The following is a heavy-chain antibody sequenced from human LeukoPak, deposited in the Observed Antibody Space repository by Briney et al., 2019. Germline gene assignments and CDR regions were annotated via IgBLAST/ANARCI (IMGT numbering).Heavy chain of an antibody. CDR1: GGSFSGYY. CDR2: INHSGST. CDR3: ARKPRWYYYGSGSYCWFDP. V-gene: IGHV4-34*01. Sequence: PSETLSLTCAVYGGSFSGYYWSWIRQPPGKGLEWIGEINHSGSTNYNPSLKSRVTISVDTSKNQFSLKLSSVTAADTAVYYCARKPRWYYYGSGSYCWFDPWGQGTLVSVSS. J-gene: IGHJ5*02. D-gene: IGHD3-10*01.